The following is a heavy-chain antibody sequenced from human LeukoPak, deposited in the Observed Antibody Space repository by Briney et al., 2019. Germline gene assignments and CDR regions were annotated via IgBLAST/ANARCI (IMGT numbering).Heavy chain of an antibody. D-gene: IGHD6-13*01. J-gene: IGHJ6*02. V-gene: IGHV6-1*01. Sequence: SQTLSLTCAISGDSVSSNSAAWNWIRQSPSRGLEWLGRTYYRSKWYNDYAVSVKSRITINPDTSKNQFSLQLNSVTPEDTAVYYCARVRYSSSWYLRSEGIYYYYGMDVWGQGTTVTVSS. CDR1: GDSVSSNSAA. CDR2: TYYRSKWYN. CDR3: ARVRYSSSWYLRSEGIYYYYGMDV.